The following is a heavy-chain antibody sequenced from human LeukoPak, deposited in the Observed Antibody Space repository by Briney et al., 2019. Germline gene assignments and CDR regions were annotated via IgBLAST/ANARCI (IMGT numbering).Heavy chain of an antibody. CDR2: INPNSGGT. D-gene: IGHD3-3*01. CDR1: GYTFTGYY. J-gene: IGHJ4*02. Sequence: ASVTVSCKASGYTFTGYYMHWVRQAPGQGLEWMGWINPNSGGTNYAQKFQGRVTMTRDTSISTAYMELSRLRSDDTAVYYCARDPTYYDFWSGYPYFDYWGQGTLVTVSS. V-gene: IGHV1-2*02. CDR3: ARDPTYYDFWSGYPYFDY.